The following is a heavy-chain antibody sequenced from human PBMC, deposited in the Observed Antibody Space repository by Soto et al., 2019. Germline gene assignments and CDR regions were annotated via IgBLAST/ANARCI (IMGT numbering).Heavy chain of an antibody. CDR3: ARRPFSYDLTWYFDL. CDR1: GGYMSSSGYY. Sequence: LQLHESGPGLVKSSETLSLTCTVSGGYMSSSGYYWGWIRQPPGKGLEWLGSIYHVGTTEYNPYRRSRVTISVDTSKSQVSLELSSVTATDTAVYYCARRPFSYDLTWYFDLWGRGNLVTVSS. V-gene: IGHV4-39*01. CDR2: IYHVGTT. J-gene: IGHJ2*01. D-gene: IGHD3-22*01.